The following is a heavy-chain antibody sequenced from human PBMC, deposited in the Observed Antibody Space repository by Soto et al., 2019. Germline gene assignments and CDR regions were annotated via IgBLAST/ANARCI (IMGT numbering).Heavy chain of an antibody. J-gene: IGHJ4*02. D-gene: IGHD3-10*01. V-gene: IGHV1-69*02. Sequence: QVQLVQSGAEVKKPGSSVKVSCSASAGTFDSYTISWVRQVPGQGLEWMGRIIPMLRMANFAQNFQGRVTMTADASTSTAYMVLSGVRSEDTAVYFCATNYGSGSTHFDHWGQGTPVTVSS. CDR2: IIPMLRMA. CDR3: ATNYGSGSTHFDH. CDR1: AGTFDSYT.